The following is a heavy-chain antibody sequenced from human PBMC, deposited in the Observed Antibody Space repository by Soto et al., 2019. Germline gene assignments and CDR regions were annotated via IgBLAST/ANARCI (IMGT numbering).Heavy chain of an antibody. CDR1: GGSISSGGYY. V-gene: IGHV4-31*03. J-gene: IGHJ4*02. CDR3: AGGPNTSMVQFDY. CDR2: IYYSGST. D-gene: IGHD5-18*01. Sequence: SETLSLTCTVSGGSISSGGYYWSWIRQHPGKGLEWIGYIYYSGSTYYNPSLKSRVTISVDTSKNQFSLKLSSVTAADTAVYYCAGGPNTSMVQFDYWGQGTLVTVSS.